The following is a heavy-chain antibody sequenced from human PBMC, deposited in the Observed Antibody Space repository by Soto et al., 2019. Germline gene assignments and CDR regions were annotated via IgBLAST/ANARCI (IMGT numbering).Heavy chain of an antibody. D-gene: IGHD1-1*01. CDR1: GFTFSSYS. CDR3: ARDQSPVAPWTRAEYFQH. J-gene: IGHJ1*01. CDR2: ISSSSSYI. Sequence: EVQLVESGGGLVKPGGSLRLSCAASGFTFSSYSMNWVRQAPGKGLEWVSSISSSSSYIYYADSVKGRFTISRDNAKNSRYLQMNSLRAEDTAVYYCARDQSPVAPWTRAEYFQHWGQGTLVTVSS. V-gene: IGHV3-21*01.